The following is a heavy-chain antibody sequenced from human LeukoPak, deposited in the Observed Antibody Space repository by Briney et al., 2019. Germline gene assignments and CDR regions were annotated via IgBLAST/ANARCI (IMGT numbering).Heavy chain of an antibody. CDR1: GFTFSSYS. V-gene: IGHV3-48*01. J-gene: IGHJ4*02. D-gene: IGHD6-13*01. CDR3: ARIAAAGLFDY. CDR2: ISSSSSTI. Sequence: GGSLRLSCAASGFTFSSYSMNWVRQAPGKGLEWVSYISSSSSTIYYADSVKGRFTISRDNAKNSLYLQMNSLRAEDTAVYYCARIAAAGLFDYWGQGTLVTVSS.